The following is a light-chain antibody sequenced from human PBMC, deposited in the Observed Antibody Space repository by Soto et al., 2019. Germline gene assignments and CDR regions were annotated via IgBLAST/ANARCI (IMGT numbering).Light chain of an antibody. V-gene: IGLV2-14*01. CDR2: EVS. CDR1: SSDVGGSKY. CDR3: GSYATSNTPVL. Sequence: QSALTQPASVSGSPGQSITISCTGTSSDVGGSKYVSWYQQHPGEAPKLMIYEVSNRPSGVSNRFSGSKSGNTASLTISGLQADDEADDYCGSYATSNTPVLFGGGTKLTVL. J-gene: IGLJ2*01.